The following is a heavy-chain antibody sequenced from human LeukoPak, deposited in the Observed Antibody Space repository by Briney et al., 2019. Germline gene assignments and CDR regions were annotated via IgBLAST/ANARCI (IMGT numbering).Heavy chain of an antibody. D-gene: IGHD3-22*01. CDR2: IYTSGST. CDR1: GGSISSYY. J-gene: IGHJ1*01. Sequence: SDTLSLTCTVSGGSISSYYWSWIRQPAGKGLEWIGRIYTSGSTNYNPSLKSRVTMSVDTSKNQFSLKLSSVTAADTAVYYCARVDGAYYYDSSGYNAEYFQHWGQGTLVTVSS. V-gene: IGHV4-4*07. CDR3: ARVDGAYYYDSSGYNAEYFQH.